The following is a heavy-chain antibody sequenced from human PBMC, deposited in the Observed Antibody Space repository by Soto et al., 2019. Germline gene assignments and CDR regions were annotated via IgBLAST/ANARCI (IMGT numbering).Heavy chain of an antibody. D-gene: IGHD6-13*01. CDR2: ISHTDRLT. CDR1: GFTFSYYE. V-gene: IGHV3-48*03. J-gene: IGHJ5*02. CDR3: ARDTGRASADL. Sequence: PGGSLRLSCVGSGFTFSYYEMNWVRQAPGKGLERVAFISHTDRLTHYPDSVKGRFTISRDNAQNSLYLEMTSLRVEDTGVYYCARDTGRASADLWGQGTLVTVS.